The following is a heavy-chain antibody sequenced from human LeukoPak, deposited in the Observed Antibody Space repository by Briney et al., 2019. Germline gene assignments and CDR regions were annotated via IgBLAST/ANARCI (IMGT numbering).Heavy chain of an antibody. CDR2: FDPEDGET. CDR3: ASPPSSWNKDFDY. J-gene: IGHJ4*02. V-gene: IGHV1-24*01. D-gene: IGHD6-13*01. CDR1: GYTLTELS. Sequence: GASVKVSCKVSGYTLTELSMHWVRQAPGKGREWMGGFDPEDGETIYAQKFQGRVTMTEDTSTDTAYMELSSLRSEDTAVYYCASPPSSWNKDFDYWGQGTLVTVSS.